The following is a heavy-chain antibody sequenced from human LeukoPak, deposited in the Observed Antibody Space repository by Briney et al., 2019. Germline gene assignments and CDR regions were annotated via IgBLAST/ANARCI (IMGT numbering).Heavy chain of an antibody. CDR3: ARHGGGYSYSYQREVDY. V-gene: IGHV4-61*08. J-gene: IGHJ4*02. Sequence: PSETLSLTCAVSGGSISSGGYYWSWIRQPPGKGLEWIGYIYYSGSTNYNPSLKSRVTISVDTSKNQFSLKLSSVTAADTAVYYCARHGGGYSYSYQREVDYWGQGTLVTVSS. CDR2: IYYSGST. CDR1: GGSISSGGYY. D-gene: IGHD5-18*01.